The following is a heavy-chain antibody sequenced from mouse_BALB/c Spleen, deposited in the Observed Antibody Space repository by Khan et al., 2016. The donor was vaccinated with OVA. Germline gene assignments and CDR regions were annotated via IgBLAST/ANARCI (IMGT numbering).Heavy chain of an antibody. Sequence: EVKLLESGGGLVQPGGSLILSCAASGFDFSRNWMSWARQAPGEGQEWIGEIKSGSRTINYTPSLKEKFIISRDNAKNTLYLQMRKVRSEDTALYYCVRLERYGQLANWGQGTLVTVSA. V-gene: IGHV4-2*02. J-gene: IGHJ3*01. CDR3: VRLERYGQLAN. D-gene: IGHD2-14*01. CDR2: IKSGSRTI. CDR1: GFDFSRNW.